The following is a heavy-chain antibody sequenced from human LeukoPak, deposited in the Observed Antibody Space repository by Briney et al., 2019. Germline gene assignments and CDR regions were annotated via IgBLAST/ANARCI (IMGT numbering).Heavy chain of an antibody. CDR3: AKDVDSSGYYLDY. CDR2: ISGSGGST. V-gene: IGHV3-23*01. Sequence: GGSLRLSCAASGVTFSSYAMSWVRQAPGKGLEWVSAISGSGGSTYYADSVKGRFTISRDNSKNTLYLQMNSLRAEDTAVYYCAKDVDSSGYYLDYWGQGTLVTVSS. D-gene: IGHD3-22*01. J-gene: IGHJ4*02. CDR1: GVTFSSYA.